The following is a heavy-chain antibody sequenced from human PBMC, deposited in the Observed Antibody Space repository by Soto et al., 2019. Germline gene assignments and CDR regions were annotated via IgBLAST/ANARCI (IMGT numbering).Heavy chain of an antibody. V-gene: IGHV3-64*01. CDR3: ARRTAGWYFDL. Sequence: EVQLVESGGGLVQPGGSLRLSCAASGFMFNSYAMHWVRQAPGKGLEHVSAISSLGDSTFYANSVKDRFTISRDNSKNTLYLQMGSLRAEDMAVYYCARRTAGWYFDLWGRGTLVTVSS. CDR2: ISSLGDST. D-gene: IGHD2-21*02. J-gene: IGHJ2*01. CDR1: GFMFNSYA.